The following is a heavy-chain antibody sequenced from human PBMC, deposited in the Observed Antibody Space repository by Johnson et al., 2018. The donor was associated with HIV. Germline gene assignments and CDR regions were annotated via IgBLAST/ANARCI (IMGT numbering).Heavy chain of an antibody. J-gene: IGHJ3*02. CDR2: ISYDGSIK. CDR1: GFTFSSSA. CDR3: ARNSGNGLVLRGDAFDM. V-gene: IGHV3-30-3*01. D-gene: IGHD2-8*01. Sequence: QVQLVESGGGVVQPGKSLRLSCAASGFTFSSSAMHWVHQAPGQGLQWVALISYDGSIKYFADSVKGRFTISRDNSKNTLHLQMNSLRPEDTAVYYCARNSGNGLVLRGDAFDMWGQGTMVTVSS.